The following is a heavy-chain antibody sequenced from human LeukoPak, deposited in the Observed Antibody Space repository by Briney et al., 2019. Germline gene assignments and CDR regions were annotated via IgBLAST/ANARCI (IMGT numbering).Heavy chain of an antibody. J-gene: IGHJ6*02. D-gene: IGHD6-13*01. CDR1: GGSISSSSYY. CDR2: IYYSGST. V-gene: IGHV4-39*01. CDR3: AFQGYGSSWTPRYYYYYGMDV. Sequence: SETLSLTCTVSGGSISSSSYYWGWIRQPPGKGLEWFGSIYYSGSTYYNPSLKCRATISVDTSKNQFSLKLSSVTAADTAVYYCAFQGYGSSWTPRYYYYYGMDVWGQGTTVTVSS.